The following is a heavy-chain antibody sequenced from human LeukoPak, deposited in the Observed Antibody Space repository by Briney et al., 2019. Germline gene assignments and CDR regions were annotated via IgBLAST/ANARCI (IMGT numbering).Heavy chain of an antibody. D-gene: IGHD3-3*01. J-gene: IGHJ6*02. CDR3: AREDFWSGYYTGIRDYYGMDV. CDR2: TYYRSKWYN. CDR1: GDSVSSNSAA. Sequence: SQTLSLTCAISGDSVSSNSAAWNWIRQSPSRGLEWLGRTYYRSKWYNDYAASVKSRITINPDTSKNQFSLQLNSVTPEDTAVYYCAREDFWSGYYTGIRDYYGMDVWGQGTTVTVSS. V-gene: IGHV6-1*01.